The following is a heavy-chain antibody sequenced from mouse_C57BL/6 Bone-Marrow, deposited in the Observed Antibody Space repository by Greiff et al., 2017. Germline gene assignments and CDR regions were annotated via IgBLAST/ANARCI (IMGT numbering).Heavy chain of an antibody. CDR3: APDGFWFAY. V-gene: IGHV1-50*01. J-gene: IGHJ3*01. Sequence: VQLQQPGAELVKPGASVKLSCKASGYTFTSYWMQWVKQRPGQGLEWIGEIDPSDSYTNYNQKFKGKATLTVDTSSSTAYMQLSSLTSEDSAVYYCAPDGFWFAYWGQGTLVTVSA. CDR2: IDPSDSYT. D-gene: IGHD2-3*01. CDR1: GYTFTSYW.